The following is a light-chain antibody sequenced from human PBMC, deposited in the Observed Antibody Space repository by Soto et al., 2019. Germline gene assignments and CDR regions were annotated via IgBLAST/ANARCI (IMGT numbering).Light chain of an antibody. V-gene: IGKV1-33*01. CDR3: QHYDNLPT. Sequence: DIQMTQSPSSLSASVGDRVTITCQASQDITDYLKWYQQKAGKAPNLLIYDASNLQAGVPSRFSGSGSGTDFTFTITSLQPEDIATYYCQHYDNLPTFGGGTKVDIK. J-gene: IGKJ4*01. CDR2: DAS. CDR1: QDITDY.